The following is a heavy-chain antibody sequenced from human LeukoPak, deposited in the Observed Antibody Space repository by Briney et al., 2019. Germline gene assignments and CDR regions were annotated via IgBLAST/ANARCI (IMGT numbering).Heavy chain of an antibody. CDR1: GFTFSSYS. CDR3: TREGCGATSCYTNDY. V-gene: IGHV3-21*04. D-gene: IGHD2-2*01. Sequence: PGGSLRLSCAASGFTFSSYSMNWVRQAPGKGLEWVSSISSSSTYIYYADSVKGRFTISRDNAKNSLYLQMNSLETEDTAVYFCTREGCGATSCYTNDYWGQGTLVTVSS. CDR2: ISSSSTYI. J-gene: IGHJ4*02.